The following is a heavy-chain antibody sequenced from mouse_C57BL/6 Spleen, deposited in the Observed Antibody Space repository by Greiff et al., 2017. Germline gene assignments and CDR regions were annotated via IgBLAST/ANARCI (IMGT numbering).Heavy chain of an antibody. CDR1: GFTFSSYA. CDR3: AREGGGSYYYGSSYAMDY. CDR2: ISDGGSYT. D-gene: IGHD1-1*01. Sequence: EVQLVESGGGLVKPGGSLKLSCAASGFTFSSYAMSWVRQTPEKRLEWVATISDGGSYTYYPDNVKGRFTISRDNAKNNLYLQRSHLKSEDTAMYYCAREGGGSYYYGSSYAMDYWGQGTSVTVSS. J-gene: IGHJ4*01. V-gene: IGHV5-4*01.